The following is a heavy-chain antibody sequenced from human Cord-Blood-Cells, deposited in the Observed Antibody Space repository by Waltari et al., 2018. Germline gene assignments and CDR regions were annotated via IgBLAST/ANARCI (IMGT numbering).Heavy chain of an antibody. CDR2: SIPICGTE. D-gene: IGHD2-15*01. V-gene: IGHV1-69*01. CDR1: GGTFSSSA. CDR3: ARGRYCSGGSCYYFDY. J-gene: IGHJ4*02. Sequence: QVQLVQSGAEVKKPGSSVKVSCKASGGTFSSSAISWVRQAPGQGLEWMGGSIPICGTEKDARKFQGRGTSTADETTSTAYMELSSLRSEDTAVYCWARGRYCSGGSCYYFDYWGQGTLVTVSS.